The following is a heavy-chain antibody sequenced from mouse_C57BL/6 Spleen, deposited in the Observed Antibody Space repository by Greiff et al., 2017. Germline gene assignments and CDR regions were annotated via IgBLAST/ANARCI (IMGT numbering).Heavy chain of an antibody. Sequence: EVKLVESGGGLVKPGGSLKLSCAASGFTFSDYGMHWVRQAPEKGLEWVAYISSGSSTLYYADTVKGRFTISRDNAKNTLFLQMTSLRSEDTAMYYCARPEWHYAMDYWGQGTSATVSS. CDR2: ISSGSSTL. J-gene: IGHJ4*01. CDR3: ARPEWHYAMDY. CDR1: GFTFSDYG. V-gene: IGHV5-17*01.